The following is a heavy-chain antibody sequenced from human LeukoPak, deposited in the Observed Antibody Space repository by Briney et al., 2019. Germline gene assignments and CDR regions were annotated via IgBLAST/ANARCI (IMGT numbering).Heavy chain of an antibody. D-gene: IGHD3-10*01. J-gene: IGHJ3*02. V-gene: IGHV3-30*02. Sequence: PGGSLRLACAASGFTFSSYCMRWVRQAAGKGLDWVAFIRYDGSNKYYADSVKGRFSISRDNSTNTLYLQMNSLRAEDTAVYYCAKGFLWFGESVDAFDIWGQGAMVTVSS. CDR1: GFTFSSYC. CDR2: IRYDGSNK. CDR3: AKGFLWFGESVDAFDI.